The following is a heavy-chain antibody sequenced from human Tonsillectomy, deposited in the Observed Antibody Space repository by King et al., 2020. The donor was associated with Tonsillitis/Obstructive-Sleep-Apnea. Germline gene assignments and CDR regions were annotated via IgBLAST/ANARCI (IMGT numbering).Heavy chain of an antibody. D-gene: IGHD2-2*01. V-gene: IGHV1-8*01. Sequence: QLVQSGAEVKKPGASVKVSCKASGYTFTSYDINWVRQATGQGLEWMGWMNPNSGNTGYAQKFQGRVTMTRNNSISTAYMELSSLRSEDTAVYYCARVGYCSSTSCLDNFDYWGQGTLVTVSS. CDR3: ARVGYCSSTSCLDNFDY. CDR2: MNPNSGNT. CDR1: GYTFTSYD. J-gene: IGHJ4*02.